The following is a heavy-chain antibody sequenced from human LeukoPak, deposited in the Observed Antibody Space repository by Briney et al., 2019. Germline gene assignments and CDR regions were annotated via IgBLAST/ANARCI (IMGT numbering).Heavy chain of an antibody. CDR3: AGGALSTGWTFDY. CDR1: GGSISTYY. J-gene: IGHJ4*01. CDR2: IHTSGRT. V-gene: IGHV4-4*07. D-gene: IGHD6-19*01. Sequence: SETLSLTCSVSGGSISTYYWSWIRQPAGKGLEWIAQIHTSGRTDFNPSLKSRLSISMDTPNNHFSLMITSVTAADTAIYYCAGGALSTGWTFDYWGHGTLVTVSS.